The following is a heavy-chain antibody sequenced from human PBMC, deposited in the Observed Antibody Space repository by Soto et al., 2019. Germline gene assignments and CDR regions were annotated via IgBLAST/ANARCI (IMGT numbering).Heavy chain of an antibody. V-gene: IGHV1-2*02. D-gene: IGHD2-21*02. CDR2: INPNSGGT. CDR3: ARQISGDSDAFDI. Sequence: EASVKVSCKASGYTFSDYYMHWVRQAPGLGLQRMGWINPNSGGTNYAQRFQGRVTMTWDTSISTAYMEVSRLSSDDTAVYYCARQISGDSDAFDIWGQGTMVTVSS. CDR1: GYTFSDYY. J-gene: IGHJ3*02.